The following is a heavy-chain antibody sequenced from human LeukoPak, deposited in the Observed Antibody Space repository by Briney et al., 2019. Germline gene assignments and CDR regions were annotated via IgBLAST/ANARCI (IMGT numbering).Heavy chain of an antibody. CDR3: ARDQGGEGYSYAQISWFDP. CDR2: ISSSSSYI. CDR1: GFTFSSYS. D-gene: IGHD5-18*01. Sequence: GGSLRLSCAASGFTFSSYSMNWVRQAPGKGLEWVSSISSSSSYIYYADSVKGRFTISRDNAKNSLYLQMNSLRAEDTAVYYCARDQGGEGYSYAQISWFDPWGQGTLVTVSS. J-gene: IGHJ5*02. V-gene: IGHV3-21*01.